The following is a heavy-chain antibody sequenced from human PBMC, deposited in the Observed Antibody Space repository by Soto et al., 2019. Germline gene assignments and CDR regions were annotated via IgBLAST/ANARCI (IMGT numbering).Heavy chain of an antibody. Sequence: QVQLVESGGGVVQPGRSLRLSCAASGFTFSSYGMHWVRQAPGKGLEWVAVIWYDGSNKYYADSVKGRFTISRDNSKNTLYLQMNSLRAEDTAVYYCASNYYDSSGYYFNYYYYGMDVWGQGTTVTVSS. CDR1: GFTFSSYG. D-gene: IGHD3-22*01. V-gene: IGHV3-33*01. J-gene: IGHJ6*02. CDR3: ASNYYDSSGYYFNYYYYGMDV. CDR2: IWYDGSNK.